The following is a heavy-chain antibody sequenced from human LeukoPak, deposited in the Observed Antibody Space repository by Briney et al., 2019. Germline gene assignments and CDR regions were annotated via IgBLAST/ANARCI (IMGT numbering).Heavy chain of an antibody. CDR2: VDPEDGET. CDR1: GYTFTDYY. Sequence: ASVKVSCKVSGYTFTDYYMHWVQQAPGKGLEWMGLVDPEDGETIYAGKFQGRVTITADTSTDTAYMELSSLRSEDTAVYYCATDKAVRAVTTGTDYWGQGTLVTVSS. V-gene: IGHV1-69-2*01. CDR3: ATDKAVRAVTTGTDY. D-gene: IGHD4-11*01. J-gene: IGHJ4*02.